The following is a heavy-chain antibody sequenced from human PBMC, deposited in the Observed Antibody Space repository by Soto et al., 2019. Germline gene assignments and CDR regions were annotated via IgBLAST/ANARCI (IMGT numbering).Heavy chain of an antibody. CDR1: GYTFTSYY. CDR3: ARESVGVVPAGYYGMDV. J-gene: IGHJ6*02. Sequence: GASVKVSCKASGYTFTSYYMHWVRQAPGQGLEWMGIINPSGGSTSYAQKFQGRVTMTRDTSTSTVYMELSSLRSEDTAVYYCARESVGVVPAGYYGMDVWGQGTTVTVSS. V-gene: IGHV1-46*01. CDR2: INPSGGST. D-gene: IGHD2-2*01.